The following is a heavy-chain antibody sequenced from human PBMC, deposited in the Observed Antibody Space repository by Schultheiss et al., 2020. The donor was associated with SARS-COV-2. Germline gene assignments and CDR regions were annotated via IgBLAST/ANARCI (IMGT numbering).Heavy chain of an antibody. Sequence: GGSLRLSCAASGFTVSSNYMTWVRQAPGKGLEWVSRINNDGSSATYADSVRGRLTISRDNAKNSLYLQMNSLRAEDTAVYYCARAKDPNWNYARPFDPWGQGTLVTVSS. CDR3: ARAKDPNWNYARPFDP. CDR2: INNDGSSA. CDR1: GFTVSSNY. V-gene: IGHV3-74*01. D-gene: IGHD1-7*01. J-gene: IGHJ5*02.